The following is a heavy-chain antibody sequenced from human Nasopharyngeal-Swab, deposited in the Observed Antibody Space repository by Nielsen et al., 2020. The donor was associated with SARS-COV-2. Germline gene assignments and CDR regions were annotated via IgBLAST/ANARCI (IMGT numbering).Heavy chain of an antibody. Sequence: ASVNVSFKASGYTFTSYYMHWVRQAPGQGLEWMGIINPSGGSTSYAQKFQGRVTMTRDTSTSTVYMELSSLRSEDTAVYYCARVRRIAAAASYGMDVWGQGTTVTVSS. J-gene: IGHJ6*02. CDR3: ARVRRIAAAASYGMDV. V-gene: IGHV1-46*01. D-gene: IGHD6-13*01. CDR1: GYTFTSYY. CDR2: INPSGGST.